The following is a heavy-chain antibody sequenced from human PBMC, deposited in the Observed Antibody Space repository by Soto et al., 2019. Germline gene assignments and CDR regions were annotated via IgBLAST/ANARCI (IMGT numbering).Heavy chain of an antibody. Sequence: GGSLRLSCAASGFIFRNYAMHWVRQAPGKGLEWMTVISYDGSNKYYADSVKGRFTISRDNSKNTLYLQMNSLRAEDTAMYYCAREDWGKNYFDFWGQGALVTVSS. V-gene: IGHV3-30-3*01. CDR2: ISYDGSNK. D-gene: IGHD7-27*01. CDR1: GFIFRNYA. CDR3: AREDWGKNYFDF. J-gene: IGHJ4*02.